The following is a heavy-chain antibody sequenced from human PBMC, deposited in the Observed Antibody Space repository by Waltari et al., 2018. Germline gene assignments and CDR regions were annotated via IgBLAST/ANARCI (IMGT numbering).Heavy chain of an antibody. J-gene: IGHJ3*01. CDR1: AYTLDSFY. Sequence: QVQLVQSGAEVKKPGASVRISCKASAYTLDSFYVNWVRQAPGQGLEWMGILNPNGGSATDAESLQGRVTMNRDKSTGTVYMELRSLRSDDTAVYYCSRGRGGYRFGSFDLWGQGTLVTVS. CDR3: SRGRGGYRFGSFDL. D-gene: IGHD5-12*01. V-gene: IGHV1-46*02. CDR2: LNPNGGSA.